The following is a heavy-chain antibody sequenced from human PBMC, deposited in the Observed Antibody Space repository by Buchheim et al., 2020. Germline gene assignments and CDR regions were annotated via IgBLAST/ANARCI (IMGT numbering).Heavy chain of an antibody. Sequence: QVQLVESGGGVVQPGRSLRLSCAASGFTFSSYAMHWVRQAPGKGLEWVAVISYDGSNKYYADSVKGRFTISRDNSKNTLYLQMNSLRAEDTAVYYCARVAAAGTFLFDPWGQGT. J-gene: IGHJ5*02. D-gene: IGHD6-13*01. CDR3: ARVAAAGTFLFDP. CDR2: ISYDGSNK. V-gene: IGHV3-30-3*01. CDR1: GFTFSSYA.